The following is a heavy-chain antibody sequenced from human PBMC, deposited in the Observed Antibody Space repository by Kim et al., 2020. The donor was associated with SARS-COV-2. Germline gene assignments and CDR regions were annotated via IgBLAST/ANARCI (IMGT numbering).Heavy chain of an antibody. CDR2: IYSGGST. J-gene: IGHJ6*02. CDR3: AGTTTVIGDWWFGSYGMDV. V-gene: IGHV3-53*01. Sequence: GGSLRLSCAASGFTVSSNYMSWVRQAPGKGLEWVSVIYSGGSTYYADSVKGRFTISRDNSKNTLYLQMNSLRAEDTAVYYCAGTTTVIGDWWFGSYGMDVWGQGTTVTVSS. CDR1: GFTVSSNY. D-gene: IGHD4-4*01.